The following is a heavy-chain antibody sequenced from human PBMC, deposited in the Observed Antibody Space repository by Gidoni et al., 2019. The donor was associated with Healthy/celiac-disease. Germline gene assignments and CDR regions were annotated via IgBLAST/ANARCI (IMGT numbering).Heavy chain of an antibody. CDR3: ARELSVAGDYYYGMDV. J-gene: IGHJ6*02. D-gene: IGHD6-19*01. CDR1: GFTFSSYD. CDR2: IGTAGDT. Sequence: EVQLVESGGGLVQPGGSLRLSCAASGFTFSSYDMHWVRHATGKGLEWVSAIGTAGDTYYPGSVKGRFTISRENAKNSLYLQMNSLRAGDTAVYYCARELSVAGDYYYGMDVWGQGTTVTVSS. V-gene: IGHV3-13*01.